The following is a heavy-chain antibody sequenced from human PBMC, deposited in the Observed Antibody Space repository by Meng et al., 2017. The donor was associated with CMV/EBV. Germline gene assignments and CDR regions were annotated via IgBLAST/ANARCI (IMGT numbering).Heavy chain of an antibody. D-gene: IGHD6-6*01. Sequence: ASVKVSCKASGYTFTGYYMHWVRQTPGQGLEWMGWINPNSGGTNYAQKFQGRVTMTRDTSISTAYMELSRLRSDDTAVYYCARGRGSSFSYYGMDVWGQGTTVTVSS. CDR3: ARGRGSSFSYYGMDV. V-gene: IGHV1-2*02. J-gene: IGHJ6*02. CDR2: INPNSGGT. CDR1: GYTFTGYY.